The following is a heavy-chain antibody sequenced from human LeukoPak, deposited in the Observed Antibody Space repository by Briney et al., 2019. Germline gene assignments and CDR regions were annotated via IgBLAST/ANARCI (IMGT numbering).Heavy chain of an antibody. CDR3: ARGVSSRWYPSTHFDY. CDR2: INPDSGGT. Sequence: ASVKVSCKASGYTFTGYYMHWVRQAPGQGLEWMGWINPDSGGTNYAQKFQGRVTMTRDTSISTAYMELSRLRSDDTAVYYCARGVSSRWYPSTHFDYWGQGTLVTVSS. V-gene: IGHV1-2*02. D-gene: IGHD4-23*01. CDR1: GYTFTGYY. J-gene: IGHJ4*02.